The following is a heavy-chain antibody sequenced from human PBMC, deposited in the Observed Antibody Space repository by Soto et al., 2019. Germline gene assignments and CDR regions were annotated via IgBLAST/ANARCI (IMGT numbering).Heavy chain of an antibody. CDR2: IFANGHT. CDR3: VASLAASALNCPAP. D-gene: IGHD1-1*01. CDR1: GGSISEKY. J-gene: IGHJ5*02. Sequence: SETLSLTCIVSGGSISEKYWNWVRQPPGKGLEWIGLIFANGHTDYNPSLKSRVTMSVDASKNQFSLRLTSMTAADTAVYYCVASLAASALNCPAPWGRGTLVTVPP. V-gene: IGHV4-4*07.